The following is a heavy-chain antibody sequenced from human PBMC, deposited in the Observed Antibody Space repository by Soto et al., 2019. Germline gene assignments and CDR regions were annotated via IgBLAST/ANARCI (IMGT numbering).Heavy chain of an antibody. D-gene: IGHD2-8*02. V-gene: IGHV3-7*01. CDR2: IKHDGGQK. Sequence: EVQLVESGGDLVQPGGSLRLSCAASGFTFDSYWMSWVRQAPGKGLEWVANIKHDGGQKYYLDSVKGRFTISRDNAKNSLYLQMNGLRAEVTAVYYCAREGPRDCTGDICSAYDYWGQGTLVTVSS. CDR3: AREGPRDCTGDICSAYDY. CDR1: GFTFDSYW. J-gene: IGHJ4*02.